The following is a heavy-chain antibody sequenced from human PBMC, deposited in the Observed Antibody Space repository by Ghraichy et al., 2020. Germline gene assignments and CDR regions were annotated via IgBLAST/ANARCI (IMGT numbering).Heavy chain of an antibody. CDR2: IKRDGSEK. Sequence: GGSLRLSCAASGFIFSDYWMIWVRQAPGKGLEWVANIKRDGSEKSYLDSVEGRLTISRDNAKNSLYLQMNSLRAEDTAVYYCVRDADVHIAGVHYDVFDFWGQGTMVTFSS. D-gene: IGHD6-13*01. V-gene: IGHV3-7*03. CDR3: VRDADVHIAGVHYDVFDF. J-gene: IGHJ3*01. CDR1: GFIFSDYW.